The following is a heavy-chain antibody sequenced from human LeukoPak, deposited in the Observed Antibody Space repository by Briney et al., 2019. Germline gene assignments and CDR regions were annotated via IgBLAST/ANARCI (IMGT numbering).Heavy chain of an antibody. CDR3: ARYGPGSGEGWFDP. J-gene: IGHJ5*02. D-gene: IGHD3-10*01. CDR1: GGSFSGYY. Sequence: SETLSLTCAVYGGSFSGYYWSWIRQPPGKGLEWIGDVNHSGSTNYNPSLKSRVTMSADTSKNQFSLKLNSVTAVDTAVYYCARYGPGSGEGWFDPWGQGTLVTVSS. V-gene: IGHV4-34*10. CDR2: VNHSGST.